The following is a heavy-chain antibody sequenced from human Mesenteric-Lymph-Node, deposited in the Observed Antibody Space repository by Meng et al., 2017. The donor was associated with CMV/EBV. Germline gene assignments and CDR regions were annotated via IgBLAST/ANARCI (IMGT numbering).Heavy chain of an antibody. J-gene: IGHJ6*02. Sequence: SETLSLTCAVYGGSFSGYYWSWIRQPPGKGLEWIGEINHSGSTNYNPSLKSRVTISVDTSKNQFSLKLSSVTAADTALYYCARGEVVPAAIRPYYYYGMDVWGQGTTVTVSS. CDR2: INHSGST. CDR1: GGSFSGYY. D-gene: IGHD2-2*02. V-gene: IGHV4-34*01. CDR3: ARGEVVPAAIRPYYYYGMDV.